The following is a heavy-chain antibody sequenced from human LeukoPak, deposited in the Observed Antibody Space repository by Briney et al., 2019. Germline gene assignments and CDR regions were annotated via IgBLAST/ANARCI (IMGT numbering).Heavy chain of an antibody. CDR3: ARDSRTSGYTQFFDP. D-gene: IGHD3-3*01. CDR1: GGSISSGGYY. V-gene: IGHV4-31*03. Sequence: SGTLSLTCTVPGGSISSGGYYWSWIRQHPGKGLEWIGYIYYSGSTYYNPSLKSRVTISVDTSKNQFSLKLSSVTAADTAVYYCARDSRTSGYTQFFDPWGQGTLVTVSS. J-gene: IGHJ5*02. CDR2: IYYSGST.